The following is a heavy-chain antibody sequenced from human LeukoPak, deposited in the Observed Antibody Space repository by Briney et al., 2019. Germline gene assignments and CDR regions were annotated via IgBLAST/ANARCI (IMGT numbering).Heavy chain of an antibody. CDR2: IRNDESNK. CDR3: ARGSTIFGVVIIGVDCVDY. Sequence: GGSLRLSCAASGFVFSDYGMHWVRQAPGKGLEWVAFIRNDESNKYYAGSVKGRFTISRDYSKNTLHLQMNSLKTEDTAVYFCARGSTIFGVVIIGVDCVDYWGQGTLVTVSS. CDR1: GFVFSDYG. V-gene: IGHV3-30*02. J-gene: IGHJ4*02. D-gene: IGHD3-3*01.